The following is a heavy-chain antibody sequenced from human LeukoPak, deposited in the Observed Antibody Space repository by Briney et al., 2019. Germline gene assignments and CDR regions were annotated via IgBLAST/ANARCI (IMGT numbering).Heavy chain of an antibody. D-gene: IGHD3-3*01. V-gene: IGHV4-34*01. CDR1: GGSLSGSY. Sequence: PSETLSLTCGVYGGSLSGSYWSWIRQPPGKGLEWIGEINHSGSANYSPSLKSRVTLSIDKSKNQFSLNLNSVTAADTAVYYCARARRDSGYYKVDYWGQGTLVTVSS. CDR3: ARARRDSGYYKVDY. CDR2: INHSGSA. J-gene: IGHJ4*02.